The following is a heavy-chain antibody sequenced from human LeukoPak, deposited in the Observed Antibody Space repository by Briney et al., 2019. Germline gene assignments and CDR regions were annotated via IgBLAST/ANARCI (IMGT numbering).Heavy chain of an antibody. CDR2: IWYDGSNK. D-gene: IGHD6-19*01. Sequence: PGGSLRLSCAASGFTFSSYGMHWVRQAPGKGLEWVAVIWYDGSNKYHADSVKGRFTISRDNSKNTLYLQMNSLRAEDTAVYYCARDLGRWLANGQLDYWGQGTLVTVSS. V-gene: IGHV3-33*08. CDR3: ARDLGRWLANGQLDY. CDR1: GFTFSSYG. J-gene: IGHJ4*02.